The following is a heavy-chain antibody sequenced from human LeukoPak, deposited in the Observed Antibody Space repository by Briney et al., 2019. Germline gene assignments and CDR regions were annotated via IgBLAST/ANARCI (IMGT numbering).Heavy chain of an antibody. V-gene: IGHV4-38-2*02. CDR1: GYSISSGCY. D-gene: IGHD3-9*01. CDR2: IFHTGST. J-gene: IGHJ4*02. Sequence: SETLSLTCTVSGYSISSGCYWGWIRQPPGKGLEWIGIIFHTGSTYYNPSLRSRVTISVGTSKNQFSLKLNSVTAADTAVYYCAREVSVDSSAFGYWGQGSLVTVSS. CDR3: AREVSVDSSAFGY.